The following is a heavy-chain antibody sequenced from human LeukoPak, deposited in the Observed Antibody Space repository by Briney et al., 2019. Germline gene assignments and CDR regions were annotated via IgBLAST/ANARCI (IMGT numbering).Heavy chain of an antibody. CDR1: GYSISSGYY. D-gene: IGHD3-3*01. CDR2: IYHSGST. CDR3: ARSLNDLWTTSFNY. Sequence: SETLSLTCTVSGYSISSGYYWGWIRQPPGKGLEWIGSIYHSGSTYYNPSPKSRVTISVDTSKNQFSLKLSSVTAADTAVYYCARSLNDLWTTSFNYWGQGTLVTVSS. J-gene: IGHJ4*02. V-gene: IGHV4-38-2*02.